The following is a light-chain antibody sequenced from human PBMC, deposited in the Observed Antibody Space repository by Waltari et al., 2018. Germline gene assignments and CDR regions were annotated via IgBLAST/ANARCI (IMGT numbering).Light chain of an antibody. CDR3: TQALEFPLT. CDR2: EVS. J-gene: IGKJ4*01. Sequence: DIVMTQTPLSLPVTLGEPASISCRSSQSLLDSEDGNTYLEWYLQKPGQSPQLLIYEVSNRASGVPDRFSGSWSYTDFTLKISRVEADDFVVYYCTQALEFPLTFGGGTKVKIK. CDR1: QSLLDSEDGNTY. V-gene: IGKV2-40*01.